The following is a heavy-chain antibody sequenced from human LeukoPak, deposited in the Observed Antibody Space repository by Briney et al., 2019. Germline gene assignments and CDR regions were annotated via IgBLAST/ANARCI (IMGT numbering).Heavy chain of an antibody. Sequence: ASVKVFCKASSCTFTSYGISWVRQAPGQGLEWMGWISAYNGNTNYAQKLQGRVTMTTDTSTSTAYMELRSLRSDDTAVYYCASDPDGSSWPHYYYYYYMDVWGKGTTVTVSS. CDR2: ISAYNGNT. D-gene: IGHD6-13*01. CDR1: SCTFTSYG. V-gene: IGHV1-18*01. CDR3: ASDPDGSSWPHYYYYYYMDV. J-gene: IGHJ6*03.